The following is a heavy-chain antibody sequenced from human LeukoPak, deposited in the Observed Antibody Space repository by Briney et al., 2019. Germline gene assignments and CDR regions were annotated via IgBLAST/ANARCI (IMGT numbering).Heavy chain of an antibody. CDR3: ARETPRRGETRDGYR. J-gene: IGHJ4*02. Sequence: GGSLRLSCAASGFTFSSYAMHWVRQAPGKGLEWVAVISYDGSNKYYADSVKGRFTISRDNSKNTLYLQMNSLRAEDTAVYYCARETPRRGETRDGYRWGQGTLVTVSS. D-gene: IGHD5-24*01. V-gene: IGHV3-30-3*01. CDR1: GFTFSSYA. CDR2: ISYDGSNK.